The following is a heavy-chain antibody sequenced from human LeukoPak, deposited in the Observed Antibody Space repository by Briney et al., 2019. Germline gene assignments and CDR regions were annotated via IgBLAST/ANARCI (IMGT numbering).Heavy chain of an antibody. V-gene: IGHV3-73*01. CDR3: MREDRYYYDSSGPNWFDP. CDR2: IRSTANGYAT. D-gene: IGHD3-22*01. CDR1: GFTFSGSA. Sequence: GSLRLSCAASGFTFSGSALHWVRQASGKGLEWVGRIRSTANGYATAYAASVKGRFTISRDDSKNTAYLQMDSLKTEDTAVYYCMREDRYYYDSSGPNWFDPWGQGTLVTVSS. J-gene: IGHJ5*02.